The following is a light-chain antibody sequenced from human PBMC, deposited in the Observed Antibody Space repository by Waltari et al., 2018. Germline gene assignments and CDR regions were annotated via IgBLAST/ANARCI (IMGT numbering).Light chain of an antibody. V-gene: IGLV2-14*01. CDR2: EVK. Sequence: HSALTQPASVSGSPGQSISISCAGTTSDIGAYDLVSWYQKYPGKAPKLIIYEVKNRPSDISPRFSAAKSGDTASLTISGLQAEDEAESYCASYVNSFALVFGGGTKVSVL. CDR1: TSDIGAYDL. CDR3: ASYVNSFALV. J-gene: IGLJ2*01.